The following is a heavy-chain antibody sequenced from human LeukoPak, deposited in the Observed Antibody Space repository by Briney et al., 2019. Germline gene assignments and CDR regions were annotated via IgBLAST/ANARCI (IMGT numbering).Heavy chain of an antibody. Sequence: GGSLRLSCAASGFTISSYDMHWVRQVTGKGLEWVSGIGIADDTYYPGSVKGRFTISRENAKNSLYLQMNSLRVGDTAMYYCARAESRGYSLDYWGQGTLVTVSS. D-gene: IGHD5-18*01. V-gene: IGHV3-13*01. J-gene: IGHJ4*02. CDR3: ARAESRGYSLDY. CDR2: IGIADDT. CDR1: GFTISSYD.